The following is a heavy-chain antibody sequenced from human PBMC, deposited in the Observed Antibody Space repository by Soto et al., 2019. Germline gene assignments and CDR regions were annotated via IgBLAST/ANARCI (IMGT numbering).Heavy chain of an antibody. V-gene: IGHV3-23*01. Sequence: GGSLRLSCAASGFTFSSYAMSWVRQAPGEGLEWVSAISGSGGSTYYADSVKGRFTISRDNSKNTLYLQMNSLRAEDTAVYYCAKDVAVAPISFDYWGQGTLVTVSS. CDR3: AKDVAVAPISFDY. CDR2: ISGSGGST. CDR1: GFTFSSYA. D-gene: IGHD6-19*01. J-gene: IGHJ4*02.